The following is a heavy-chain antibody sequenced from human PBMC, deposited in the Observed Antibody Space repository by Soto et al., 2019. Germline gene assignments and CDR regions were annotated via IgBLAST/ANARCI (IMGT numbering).Heavy chain of an antibody. D-gene: IGHD5-12*01. Sequence: QVQLVESGGGVVQPGRSLRLSCAASGFTFSSYDMHWVRQAPGKGLEWVAIISYDGSNKYYADSVKGRFTISRDNSKNTLYLQMSSLRAEDTAVYYCAKAEGSGYSGLWGQGTLVTVSS. CDR1: GFTFSSYD. J-gene: IGHJ4*02. CDR2: ISYDGSNK. V-gene: IGHV3-30*18. CDR3: AKAEGSGYSGL.